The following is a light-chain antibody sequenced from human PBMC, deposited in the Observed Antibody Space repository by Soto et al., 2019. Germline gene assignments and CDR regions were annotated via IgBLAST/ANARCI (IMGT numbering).Light chain of an antibody. CDR2: GAS. CDR3: HQYNSWPYN. Sequence: DIQMTQSPSSLSASVGDRVAITCRSSQSISDYLNWYQQKPGKALKLVIYGASNLQSGVPPRFSGSGSGSEFTLTISGLQPDDFAIYFCHQYNSWPYNFGQGTKVDI. J-gene: IGKJ2*01. CDR1: QSISDY. V-gene: IGKV1-39*01.